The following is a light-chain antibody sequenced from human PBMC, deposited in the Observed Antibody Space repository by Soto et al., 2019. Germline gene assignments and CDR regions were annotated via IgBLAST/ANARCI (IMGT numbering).Light chain of an antibody. Sequence: QSVLTQPPSVSGAPGQRVTTSCTGSSSNIGTGYDVYWYQQLPGTAPKLLIYGNNNRPSGVPDRFSGSKSGTSGSLAITGLQAEDEADYYCQSYDSSLSGWVFGGGTKLTVL. CDR2: GNN. V-gene: IGLV1-40*01. CDR3: QSYDSSLSGWV. CDR1: SSNIGTGYD. J-gene: IGLJ3*02.